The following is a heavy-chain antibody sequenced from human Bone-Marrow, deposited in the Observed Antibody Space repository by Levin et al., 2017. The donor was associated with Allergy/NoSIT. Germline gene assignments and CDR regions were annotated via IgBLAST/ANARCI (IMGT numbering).Heavy chain of an antibody. V-gene: IGHV4-34*01. D-gene: IGHD3-9*01. CDR2: ISPTGVT. CDR1: GAPFRNHY. J-gene: IGHJ5*02. Sequence: KPSETLSLTCAVQGAPFRNHYWNWIRQSPGKGLEWIGEISPTGVTNYNPSVKGRLTLSIDTPKNQFSLRLTSVTAADTAIYYCATEVDLLTGWRFHVWGQGALVTVSS. CDR3: ATEVDLLTGWRFHV.